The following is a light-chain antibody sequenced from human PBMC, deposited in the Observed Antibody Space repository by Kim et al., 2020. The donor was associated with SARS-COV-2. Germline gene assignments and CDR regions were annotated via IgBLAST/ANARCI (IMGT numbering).Light chain of an antibody. Sequence: DVIMTQSPLSLPVTLGQPASISCRSSQSLVFSDGKTYLNWFHQKPGQSPRRLIYKVSNRDSGVPDRFSGSGSGTDFTLKISRVGAEDVGVYYCMYGTHWPPSFTFGRGTKVDIK. CDR3: MYGTHWPPSFT. CDR2: KVS. J-gene: IGKJ3*01. CDR1: QSLVFSDGKTY. V-gene: IGKV2-30*01.